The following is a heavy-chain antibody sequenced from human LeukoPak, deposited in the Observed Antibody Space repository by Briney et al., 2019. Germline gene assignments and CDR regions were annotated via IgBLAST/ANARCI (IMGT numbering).Heavy chain of an antibody. J-gene: IGHJ4*02. Sequence: GGSLRLSCVVSGFTFSSFSMDWVRQAPGTGLEWISYISASSSTMYYADSVKGRFTISRDNAKNSLSLQINSLRDEDTAVFYCARDAGTGFFDYWGQGTLVTVSS. V-gene: IGHV3-48*02. CDR3: ARDAGTGFFDY. CDR2: ISASSSTM. D-gene: IGHD6-19*01. CDR1: GFTFSSFS.